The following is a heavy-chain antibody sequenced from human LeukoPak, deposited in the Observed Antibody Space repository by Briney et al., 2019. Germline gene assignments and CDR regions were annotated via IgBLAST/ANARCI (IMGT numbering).Heavy chain of an antibody. Sequence: PGGSLRLSCAAAGFTFSSHAMTWVRQAPGKGLEWVSAVRDGGSTTFYADSVKGRFAISRDNSRNTLFLKMNSLRADDTAVYYCARPGCGGNCYYRMDVWGKGTTVTVSS. CDR3: ARPGCGGNCYYRMDV. D-gene: IGHD2-21*01. CDR1: GFTFSSHA. V-gene: IGHV3-23*01. J-gene: IGHJ6*04. CDR2: VRDGGSTT.